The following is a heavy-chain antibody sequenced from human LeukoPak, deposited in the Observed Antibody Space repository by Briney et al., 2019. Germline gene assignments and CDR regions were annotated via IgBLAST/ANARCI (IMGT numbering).Heavy chain of an antibody. CDR3: MKELYMDV. V-gene: IGHV3-30*02. J-gene: IGHJ6*03. CDR1: GFSFSSYG. CDR2: IQHDASNK. Sequence: GGSLRLSCTASGFSFSSYGIHWVRQAPGKGLEWAAFIQHDASNKYYVDSVKGRFTISRDNSKNTLFLQMNSLRTEDTAVYYCMKELYMDVWGKGTTVTVSS.